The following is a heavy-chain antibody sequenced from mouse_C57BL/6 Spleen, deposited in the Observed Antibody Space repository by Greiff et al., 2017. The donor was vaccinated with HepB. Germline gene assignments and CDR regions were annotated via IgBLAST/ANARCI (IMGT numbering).Heavy chain of an antibody. D-gene: IGHD1-1*01. CDR3: TTPTTEAWFAY. V-gene: IGHV14-4*01. CDR1: GFNIKDDY. Sequence: EVKLMESGAELVRPGASVKLSCTASGFNIKDDYMHWVKQRPEQGLEWIGWIDPENGDTEYASKFQGKATITADTSSNTAYLQLSSLTSEDTAVYYCTTPTTEAWFAYWGQGTLVTVSA. J-gene: IGHJ3*01. CDR2: IDPENGDT.